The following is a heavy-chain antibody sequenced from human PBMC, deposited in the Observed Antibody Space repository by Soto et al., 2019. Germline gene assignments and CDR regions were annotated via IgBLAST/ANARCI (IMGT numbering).Heavy chain of an antibody. CDR2: FIPFFHAA. J-gene: IGHJ6*02. V-gene: IGHV1-69*01. Sequence: QVQLVQSGAEVKKPGSSVKVSCKASADTFSSSAFSWVRQAPGQGLEWMGGFIPFFHAANYAQRFQGRVTITADESTNTVYMELSSLSSEDTTLYYCARDLISNYHYYGMDVWGQGTTVTVSS. CDR3: ARDLISNYHYYGMDV. CDR1: ADTFSSSA.